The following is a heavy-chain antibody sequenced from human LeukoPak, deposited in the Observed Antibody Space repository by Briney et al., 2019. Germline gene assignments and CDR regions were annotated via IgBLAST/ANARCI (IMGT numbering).Heavy chain of an antibody. CDR1: GFTFSSYA. J-gene: IGHJ3*02. CDR2: IYSGGST. CDR3: ARDRVGPDAFDI. Sequence: GGSLRLSCAASGFTFSSYAMSWVRQAPGKGLEWVSIIYSGGSTYYADSVKGRFTISRDNSKNTLYLQMNSLRAEDTAVYYCARDRVGPDAFDIWGQGTMVTVSS. V-gene: IGHV3-53*01. D-gene: IGHD1-26*01.